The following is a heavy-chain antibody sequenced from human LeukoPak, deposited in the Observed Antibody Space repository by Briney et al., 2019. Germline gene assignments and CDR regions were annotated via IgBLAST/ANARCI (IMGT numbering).Heavy chain of an antibody. D-gene: IGHD3-10*01. CDR1: GGSISSYF. CDR2: IYYSGST. CDR3: ARQGSNYVDY. J-gene: IGHJ4*02. V-gene: IGHV4-59*04. Sequence: SETLSLTCTVSGGSISSYFWSWIRQPPGKGLEWIGYIYYSGSTYYNPSLKSRVTISVDTSKNQFSLKLSSVTAADTAVYYCARQGSNYVDYWGQGTLVTVSS.